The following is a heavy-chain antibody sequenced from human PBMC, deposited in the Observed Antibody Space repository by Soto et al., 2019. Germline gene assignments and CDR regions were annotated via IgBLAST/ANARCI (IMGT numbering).Heavy chain of an antibody. CDR2: VDPEDGET. CDR3: ATGPELYFGMDV. Sequence: ASVKVSCKVSGYTFTDYYMHWVQQAPGKGLEWMGLVDPEDGETIYAEKFQGRVTITADTSTDTAYMELSSLRSEDTAVYYCATGPELYFGMDVWGQGTTVTVSS. D-gene: IGHD1-7*01. J-gene: IGHJ6*02. CDR1: GYTFTDYY. V-gene: IGHV1-69-2*01.